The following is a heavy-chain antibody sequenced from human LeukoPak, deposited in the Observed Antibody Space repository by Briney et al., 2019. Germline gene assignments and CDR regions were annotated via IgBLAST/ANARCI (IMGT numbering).Heavy chain of an antibody. CDR1: GGSISSGGYY. J-gene: IGHJ6*02. V-gene: IGHV4-31*03. CDR2: IYYSAST. Sequence: SETLSLTCTVSGGSISSGGYYWSWLPQHPGQGLEWIVYIYYSASTYYNPSLKSRVTISVDTSKNQFSLKLSSVTAADTAVYYCARETTVAVKYGMDVWGQGTTGTVSS. D-gene: IGHD4-23*01. CDR3: ARETTVAVKYGMDV.